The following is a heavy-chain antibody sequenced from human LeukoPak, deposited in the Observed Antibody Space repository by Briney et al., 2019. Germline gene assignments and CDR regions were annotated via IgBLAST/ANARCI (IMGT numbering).Heavy chain of an antibody. CDR1: GFTFSSYS. Sequence: GGSLRLSCAASGFTFSSYSMNWVRQAPGKGLEWVSYISSSSSTIYYADSVKGRFTISRDNAKNSLYLQMNSLRAEDTAVYYWGKGRKSSGWYGVNNWFDPWGQGTLVTVSS. V-gene: IGHV3-48*01. CDR2: ISSSSSTI. CDR3: GKGRKSSGWYGVNNWFDP. J-gene: IGHJ5*02. D-gene: IGHD6-19*01.